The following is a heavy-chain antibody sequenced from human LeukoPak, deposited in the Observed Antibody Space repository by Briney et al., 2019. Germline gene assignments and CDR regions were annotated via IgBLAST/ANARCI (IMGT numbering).Heavy chain of an antibody. V-gene: IGHV3-30*02. CDR2: IRYDGSNK. J-gene: IGHJ4*02. Sequence: PGGSLRLSCAASGFTFSSYGMHWVRQAPGKGLEWVAFIRYDGSNKYYADSVKGRFAISRDNSKNTLYLQMNSLRAEDTAVYYCAKDRIFHYFTRYYYDSSGYFDYWGQGTLVTVSS. CDR3: AKDRIFHYFTRYYYDSSGYFDY. D-gene: IGHD3-22*01. CDR1: GFTFSSYG.